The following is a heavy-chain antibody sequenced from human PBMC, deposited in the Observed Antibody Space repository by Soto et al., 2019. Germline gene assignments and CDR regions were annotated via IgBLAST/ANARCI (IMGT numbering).Heavy chain of an antibody. V-gene: IGHV4-31*03. J-gene: IGHJ5*02. Sequence: QVQLQESGPGLVKPSQTLSLTCTVSGGSISSGGYYWNWIRQHPGKGLEWIGYIYYSGSTYYNPSPXSXLTITVDTSKNQFSLKLSSVTAADTAVYYCARSVFPWGQGTLVTVSS. CDR2: IYYSGST. CDR3: ARSVFP. CDR1: GGSISSGGYY.